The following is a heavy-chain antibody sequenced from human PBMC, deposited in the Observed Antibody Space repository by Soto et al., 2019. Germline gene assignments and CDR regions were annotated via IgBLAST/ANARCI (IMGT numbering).Heavy chain of an antibody. CDR2: IYWDDDK. CDR1: GFSLTTSGVG. D-gene: IGHD3-3*01. J-gene: IGHJ4*02. V-gene: IGHV2-5*02. CDR3: AHRVLRTVFGVVTTTAIYFDF. Sequence: QITLNESGPTQVKPRQTLTLTCTFSGFSLTTSGVGVGWIRQSPGKAPEWLALIYWDDDKRYSPSLKSRLTITKATSKHQVVLTMADLDPADTATYYCAHRVLRTVFGVVTTTAIYFDFWGQGTPGAVSS.